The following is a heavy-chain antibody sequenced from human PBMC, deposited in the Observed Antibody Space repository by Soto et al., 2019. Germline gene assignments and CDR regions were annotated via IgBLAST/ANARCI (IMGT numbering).Heavy chain of an antibody. CDR1: GGPISNYY. CDR3: ARLPWADYGGIFDP. J-gene: IGHJ5*02. Sequence: SETLSLTCTVSGGPISNYYWSWIRHPPGKKLEWIGYIYYSGSTNYNPSLKSRVTISVDTSKNQLSLKLYSVTTADTAMYYCARLPWADYGGIFDPWGQGTLVTVSS. D-gene: IGHD4-17*01. V-gene: IGHV4-59*01. CDR2: IYYSGST.